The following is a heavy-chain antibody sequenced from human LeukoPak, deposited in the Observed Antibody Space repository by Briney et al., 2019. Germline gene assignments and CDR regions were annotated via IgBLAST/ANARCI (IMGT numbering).Heavy chain of an antibody. Sequence: GGFLRLSCAASGLTFSSYAMSWVRQAPGKGLEWVSAISGSGGSTYYADSVKGRFTISRDNSKNTLYLQMNSLRAEDTAVYYCAKDGPGGDYYYYGMDVWGKGTTVTVSS. CDR1: GLTFSSYA. J-gene: IGHJ6*04. CDR3: AKDGPGGDYYYYGMDV. CDR2: ISGSGGST. D-gene: IGHD3-10*01. V-gene: IGHV3-23*01.